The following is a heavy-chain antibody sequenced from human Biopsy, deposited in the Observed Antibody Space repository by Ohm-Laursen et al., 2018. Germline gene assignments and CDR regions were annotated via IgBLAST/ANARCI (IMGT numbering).Heavy chain of an antibody. CDR1: GGSISDYN. J-gene: IGHJ4*02. CDR3: ARMPHFDY. D-gene: IGHD2-2*01. CDR2: ISYTRGI. Sequence: SDPLSLPCPVSGGSISDYNWSWIRKSPGMGMEWLAYISYTRGITSNPSLNGRATMSLHTSKNQFSLRLIYVTAADTAVYYCARMPHFDYWGQGILVTVST. V-gene: IGHV4-59*07.